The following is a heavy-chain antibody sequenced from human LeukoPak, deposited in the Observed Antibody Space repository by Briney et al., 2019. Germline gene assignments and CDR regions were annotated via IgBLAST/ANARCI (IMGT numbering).Heavy chain of an antibody. D-gene: IGHD3-22*01. J-gene: IGHJ4*02. Sequence: GGSVRLSCAASGFTFRTYWMHWVRQAPGKGLVWVSRIKSDGSSTTYADSVKGRFTISRNNARNTLYLQTNSLRAEDTAVYYCARGGYYYESGGFYYVGYWGQGTLVTVSS. CDR2: IKSDGSST. CDR1: GFTFRTYW. V-gene: IGHV3-74*01. CDR3: ARGGYYYESGGFYYVGY.